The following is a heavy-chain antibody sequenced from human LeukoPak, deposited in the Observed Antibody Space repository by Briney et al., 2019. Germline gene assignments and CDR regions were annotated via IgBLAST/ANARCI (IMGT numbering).Heavy chain of an antibody. CDR3: ARGRPHGNDY. J-gene: IGHJ4*02. CDR2: IASDGSST. CDR1: GFTLNTYS. Sequence: GGSLRLSCAASGFTLNTYSMNWIRQAPGKGLVWVSRIASDGSSTTYADSAKGRFSISRDNAKNTLYLQMNSLRVEDTAVYYCARGRPHGNDYWGQGTLVTVSS. V-gene: IGHV3-74*01. D-gene: IGHD4-23*01.